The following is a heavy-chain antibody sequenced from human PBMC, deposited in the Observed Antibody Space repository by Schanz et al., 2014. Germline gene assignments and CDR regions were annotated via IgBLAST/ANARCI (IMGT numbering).Heavy chain of an antibody. CDR1: GFTFSTYA. V-gene: IGHV3-23*01. D-gene: IGHD3-22*01. J-gene: IGHJ4*02. CDR3: AKDPSHGDYDYYFDY. Sequence: EVQLLDSGGGLVQPGGSLRLSCAASGFTFSTYAMSWVRQAPGKGLEWVSAISGSGGCTYYADSVKGRFTISRDNSKNTLYLQMNSLRAEDTAVYYCAKDPSHGDYDYYFDYWGQGTLVTVSS. CDR2: ISGSGGCT.